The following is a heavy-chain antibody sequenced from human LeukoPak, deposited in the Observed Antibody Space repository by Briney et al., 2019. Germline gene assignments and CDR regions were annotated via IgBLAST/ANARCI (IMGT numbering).Heavy chain of an antibody. CDR1: GGTLSSYA. J-gene: IGHJ4*02. D-gene: IGHD3-3*01. V-gene: IGHV1-69*13. CDR2: IIPIFGTA. CDR3: ARGAGDFWSGYSFDY. Sequence: ASVKVSCKASGGTLSSYAISWVRQAPGQGLEWMGGIIPIFGTANYAQKFQGRVTITADESTSTAYMELSSLRSEDTAVYYCARGAGDFWSGYSFDYWGQGTLVTVSS.